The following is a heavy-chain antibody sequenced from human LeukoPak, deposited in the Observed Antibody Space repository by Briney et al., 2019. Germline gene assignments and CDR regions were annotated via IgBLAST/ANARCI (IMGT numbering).Heavy chain of an antibody. Sequence: GGSLRLSCAASGFTFSSYAMSWVRQAPGKGLEWVSAISGSGGSTYYADSVKGRFTISGDNSKNTLYLQMNSLRAEDTAVYYCAKDYYYDSSYYFDYWGQGTLVTVSS. CDR1: GFTFSSYA. J-gene: IGHJ4*02. V-gene: IGHV3-23*01. CDR3: AKDYYYDSSYYFDY. D-gene: IGHD3-22*01. CDR2: ISGSGGST.